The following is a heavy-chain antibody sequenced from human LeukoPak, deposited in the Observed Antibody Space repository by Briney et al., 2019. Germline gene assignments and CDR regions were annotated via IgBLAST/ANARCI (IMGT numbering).Heavy chain of an antibody. CDR1: GGSISSGDYH. V-gene: IGHV4-30-4*01. CDR2: IYYSGST. J-gene: IGHJ4*02. D-gene: IGHD6-13*01. CDR3: AARYSSSWYNFTDY. Sequence: SETLSLTCTVSGGSISSGDYHWSWIRQPPGKGLEWIGYIYYSGSTYYNPSLKSRVTISVDTSKNQFSLKLSSVTAADTAVYYCAARYSSSWYNFTDYWGQGTLVTVSS.